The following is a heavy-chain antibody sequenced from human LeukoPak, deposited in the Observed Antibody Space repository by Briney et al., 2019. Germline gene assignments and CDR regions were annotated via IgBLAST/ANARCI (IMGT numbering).Heavy chain of an antibody. CDR2: INHSGST. Sequence: SETLSLTYAVYGGSFSGYYWSWIRQPPGKGLEWIGEINHSGSTNYNPSLKSRVTISVDTSKNQFSLKLSSVTAADTAVYCCARGGVLRYFDWLLPDYFDYWGQGTLVTVSS. J-gene: IGHJ4*02. V-gene: IGHV4-34*01. CDR1: GGSFSGYY. CDR3: ARGGVLRYFDWLLPDYFDY. D-gene: IGHD3-9*01.